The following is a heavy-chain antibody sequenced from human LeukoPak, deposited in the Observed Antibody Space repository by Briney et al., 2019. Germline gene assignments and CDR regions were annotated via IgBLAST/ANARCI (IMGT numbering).Heavy chain of an antibody. CDR1: GYTFTSYG. CDR2: ISAYNGNT. V-gene: IGHV1-18*01. J-gene: IGHJ4*02. CDR3: ARDLYGDYTFDY. Sequence: ASVMVSCKASGYTFTSYGISWVRQAPGQGLEWMGWISAYNGNTNYAQKLQGRVTMTTDTSTSTAYMELRSLRSDDTAVYYCARDLYGDYTFDYWGQGTLVTVSS. D-gene: IGHD4-17*01.